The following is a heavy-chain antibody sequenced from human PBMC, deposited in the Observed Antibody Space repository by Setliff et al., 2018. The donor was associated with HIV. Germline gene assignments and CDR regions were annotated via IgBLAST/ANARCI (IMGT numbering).Heavy chain of an antibody. CDR2: VFYSGGS. J-gene: IGHJ1*01. Sequence: KPSETLSLTCTVSGDSISTGRYYWGWIRQPPGKGLEWIGSVFYSGGSYYTPSLESRVTISVDTSKNQFFLKLSSVNAADTAVYYCARHCSGGTCYGPDAENFLHWGQGTLVTVSS. V-gene: IGHV4-39*01. D-gene: IGHD2-15*01. CDR3: ARHCSGGTCYGPDAENFLH. CDR1: GDSISTGRYY.